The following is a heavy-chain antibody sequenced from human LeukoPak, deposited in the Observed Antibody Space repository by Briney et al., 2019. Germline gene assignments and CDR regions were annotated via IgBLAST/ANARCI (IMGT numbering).Heavy chain of an antibody. CDR2: INHSGST. CDR3: ARGGYSFYDP. V-gene: IGHV4-34*01. D-gene: IGHD5-18*01. CDR1: GGSFSGYY. J-gene: IGHJ5*02. Sequence: SETLSLTCAVYGGSFSGYYWSWIRQPPGKGLEWIGEINHSGSTNYNPPLKSRVTISVDTSKNQFSLKLSSVTAADTAVYYCARGGYSFYDPWGQGTLVTVSS.